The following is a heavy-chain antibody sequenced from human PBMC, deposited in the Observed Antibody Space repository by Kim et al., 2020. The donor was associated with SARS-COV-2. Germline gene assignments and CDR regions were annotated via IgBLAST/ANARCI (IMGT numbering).Heavy chain of an antibody. J-gene: IGHJ5*02. CDR3: ARLQYSSGVRFDP. D-gene: IGHD6-19*01. Sequence: NNNPTLNSRVTISIDTSKNQVSLMLNSVTAADTAVYYCARLQYSSGVRFDPWGQGTLVIVSS. V-gene: IGHV4-59*08.